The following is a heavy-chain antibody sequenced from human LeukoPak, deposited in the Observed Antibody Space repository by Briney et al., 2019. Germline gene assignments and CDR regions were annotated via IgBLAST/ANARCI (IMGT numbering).Heavy chain of an antibody. Sequence: SETLSLTCAVYGGSFSGYFWSWIRQPPGKGLEWIGEINHSGSTNYNPSLKSRVTISVDTSKNQFSLKLSSVTAADTAVYYCARRAYYYDSSGYYWPRYYFDYWGQGTLVTVSS. CDR2: INHSGST. D-gene: IGHD3-22*01. J-gene: IGHJ4*02. CDR3: ARRAYYYDSSGYYWPRYYFDY. V-gene: IGHV4-34*01. CDR1: GGSFSGYF.